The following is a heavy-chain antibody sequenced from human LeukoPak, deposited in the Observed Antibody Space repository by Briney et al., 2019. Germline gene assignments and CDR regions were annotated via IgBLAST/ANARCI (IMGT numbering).Heavy chain of an antibody. Sequence: GSLRLSCEASGFTFSAYAMTWIRQPPGKGLEWIGYIYNSGSTNYNPSLKSRVTTSLDTSKNQFSLKLSSVTAADTAVYYCARGASYTSTSYFFDYWGQGTLVTVSS. CDR1: GFTFSAYA. CDR2: IYNSGST. J-gene: IGHJ4*02. CDR3: ARGASYTSTSYFFDY. D-gene: IGHD6-13*01. V-gene: IGHV4-59*01.